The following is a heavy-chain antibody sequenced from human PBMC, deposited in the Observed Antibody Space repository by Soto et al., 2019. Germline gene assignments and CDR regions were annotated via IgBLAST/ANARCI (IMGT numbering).Heavy chain of an antibody. Sequence: SQTLSLTGVISGDSVSSDTAAWIWIRQSPSRGLEWLGRTYYKSKWNNDYALSVKSRITISPDTSQNQFSLDLDSVTAADTAVYYCARLGRFLEMKTLRYGMDVWGQGTTVTVSS. CDR3: ARLGRFLEMKTLRYGMDV. CDR2: TYYKSKWNN. D-gene: IGHD3-3*01. J-gene: IGHJ6*02. V-gene: IGHV6-1*01. CDR1: GDSVSSDTAA.